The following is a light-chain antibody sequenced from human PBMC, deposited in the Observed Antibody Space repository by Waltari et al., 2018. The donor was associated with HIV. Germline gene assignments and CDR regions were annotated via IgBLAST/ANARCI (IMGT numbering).Light chain of an antibody. CDR1: QDIYNS. V-gene: IGKV1-33*01. Sequence: IQMTQSPASLSAPVGVRVTITCQASQDIYNSLNWYQHKPGKAPQLLRYDAVNLKRGVSSRFRGSGSGTDVYFTISGLQPEDFATYFCQQYDNLPTLTFGGGTKVEIK. CDR3: QQYDNLPTLT. J-gene: IGKJ4*02. CDR2: DAV.